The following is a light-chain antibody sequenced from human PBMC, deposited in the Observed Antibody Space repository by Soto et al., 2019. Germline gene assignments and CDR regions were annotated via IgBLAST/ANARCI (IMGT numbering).Light chain of an antibody. J-gene: IGLJ2*01. CDR2: EVG. CDR1: SSDVGGYNF. V-gene: IGLV2-14*01. Sequence: QSALTQPASVSGSPGPSITISCTGTSSDVGGYNFVSWYQQHPGKAPKLIIYEVGNRPSGVSDRFGGSKSGNTASLTISGLQAEDEAYDDCNSYTSSDTRLFGGGTKLTVL. CDR3: NSYTSSDTRL.